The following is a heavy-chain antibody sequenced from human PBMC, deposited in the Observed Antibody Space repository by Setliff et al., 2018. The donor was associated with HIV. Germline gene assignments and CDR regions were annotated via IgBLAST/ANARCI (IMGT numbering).Heavy chain of an antibody. CDR2: IYSSGST. CDR1: GVSISSHY. J-gene: IGHJ5*02. CDR3: ARDPGGLYCRSTSCQGGCFDP. D-gene: IGHD2-2*01. Sequence: NPSETLSLTCTVSGVSISSHYWSWIRQPPGKGLEWIGSIYSSGSTNYNPSLKSRVTISVDTSKNQFSLKLSSVTAADTAVYYCARDPGGLYCRSTSCQGGCFDPWGQGTLVTVSS. V-gene: IGHV4-59*11.